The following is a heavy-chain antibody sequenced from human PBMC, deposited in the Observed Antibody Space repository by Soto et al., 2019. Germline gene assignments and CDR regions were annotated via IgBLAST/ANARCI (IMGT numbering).Heavy chain of an antibody. V-gene: IGHV1-18*04. D-gene: IGHD3-3*01. CDR2: IGGYNGYT. CDR1: GYTFNTYG. J-gene: IGHJ6*02. CDR3: ARPGTILGRNGMDV. Sequence: QAQLVQSGAEVKKPGASVKVSCKTSGYTFNTYGISWVRQVPGQGPEWMGWIGGYNGYTKYAQKFQGRVTMTTDTSTSTAYMDMRSLRSDDTAVYYCARPGTILGRNGMDVWGQGTTVIVSS.